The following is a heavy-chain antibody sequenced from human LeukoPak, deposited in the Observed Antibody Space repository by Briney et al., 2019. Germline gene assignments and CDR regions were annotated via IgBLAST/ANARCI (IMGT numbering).Heavy chain of an antibody. Sequence: GGSLRLSCAASGFTFSSYAMSWVRQAPGKGLEWVSAISGSGGSTYYADSVKGRFTISRDNSKNTLYLQMNSLRAEDTAVYYCARALGMDYAFDIWGQGTMVTVSS. J-gene: IGHJ3*02. D-gene: IGHD7-27*01. CDR2: ISGSGGST. CDR1: GFTFSSYA. V-gene: IGHV3-23*01. CDR3: ARALGMDYAFDI.